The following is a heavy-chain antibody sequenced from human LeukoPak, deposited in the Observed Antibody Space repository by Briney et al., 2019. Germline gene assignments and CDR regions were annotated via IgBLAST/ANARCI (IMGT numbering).Heavy chain of an antibody. CDR3: ARSLRVRGVPDYMDV. CDR1: GFTVSSNY. Sequence: GGSLRLSCAASGFTVSSNYMSWVRQAPGKGLEWVSVIYSGGSTYYADTVKGRFTISRDNSKNMLYLQMNSLRAENTAVYYCARSLRVRGVPDYMDVWGKGTTVTISS. J-gene: IGHJ6*03. D-gene: IGHD3-10*01. CDR2: IYSGGST. V-gene: IGHV3-53*01.